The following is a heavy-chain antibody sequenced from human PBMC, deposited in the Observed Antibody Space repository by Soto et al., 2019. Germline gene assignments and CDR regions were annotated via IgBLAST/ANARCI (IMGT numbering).Heavy chain of an antibody. CDR3: ARSTDSSGYLVDP. CDR1: GGTFSSYA. J-gene: IGHJ5*02. D-gene: IGHD3-22*01. V-gene: IGHV1-69*13. CDR2: IIPIFGTA. Sequence: SVKVSCKASGGTFSSYAISWVRQAPGRGLEWMGGIIPIFGTANYAQKFQGRVTITADESTSTAYIELSSLRSEDAAVYYCARSTDSSGYLVDPWGQGTLVTVSS.